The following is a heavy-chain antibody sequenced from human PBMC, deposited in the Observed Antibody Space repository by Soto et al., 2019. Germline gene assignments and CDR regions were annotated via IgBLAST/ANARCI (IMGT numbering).Heavy chain of an antibody. CDR3: VRVLWGYCGTDCYPLDV. V-gene: IGHV4-59*01. Sequence: QVQLQESGPGLVKPSETLSLTCTVSGGSISGYYWGWIRQPPGKGLEWVGYMYNTGSTVYNPSFKSRVPISVDTSKNQFSLKLNSVTAADTAVYYCVRVLWGYCGTDCYPLDVWGQGTTVTVS. J-gene: IGHJ6*02. CDR2: MYNTGST. D-gene: IGHD2-21*02. CDR1: GGSISGYY.